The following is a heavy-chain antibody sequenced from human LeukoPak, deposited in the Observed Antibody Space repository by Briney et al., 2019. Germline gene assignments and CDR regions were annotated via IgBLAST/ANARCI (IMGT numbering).Heavy chain of an antibody. J-gene: IGHJ4*02. Sequence: GGSLRLSCAASGFTFSSYSMNWVRQAPGKGLEWVSYISSSSSTIYYADSVKGRFTISRDNAKNSLYLQMNSLRAEDTAVYYCARAEPLTTYDYWGQGTLVTVSS. V-gene: IGHV3-48*04. D-gene: IGHD4-11*01. CDR3: ARAEPLTTYDY. CDR2: ISSSSSTI. CDR1: GFTFSSYS.